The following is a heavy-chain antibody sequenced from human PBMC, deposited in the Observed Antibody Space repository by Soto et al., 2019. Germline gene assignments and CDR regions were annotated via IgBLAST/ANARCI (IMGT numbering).Heavy chain of an antibody. CDR1: GFTFSNYA. CDR2: IASDGKDK. V-gene: IGHV3-30*18. Sequence: PGESLKISCAASGFTFSNYAIHWVRQAPGKGLEWVAVIASDGKDKRYADSVKGRFTISRDNSKNTVYLQMNSLRGEDTAVYYCAKDGAIAAADYFFDYWGQGSLVTSPQ. D-gene: IGHD6-13*01. CDR3: AKDGAIAAADYFFDY. J-gene: IGHJ4*02.